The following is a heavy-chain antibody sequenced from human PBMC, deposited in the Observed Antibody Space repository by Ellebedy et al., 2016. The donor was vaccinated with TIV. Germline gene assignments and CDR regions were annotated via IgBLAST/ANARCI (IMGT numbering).Heavy chain of an antibody. V-gene: IGHV3-74*03. CDR2: ISDDGTTT. CDR1: GFIFRHYY. CDR3: VRTSTNWDFDY. Sequence: PGGSLRLSCEASGFIFRHYYMIWVRHTPGQGLEWVARISDDGTTTTYAASVEGRFSISRDNARNTLLLQMNSLGADDTALYYCVRTSTNWDFDYWGQGSLVTVSS. J-gene: IGHJ4*02. D-gene: IGHD6-13*01.